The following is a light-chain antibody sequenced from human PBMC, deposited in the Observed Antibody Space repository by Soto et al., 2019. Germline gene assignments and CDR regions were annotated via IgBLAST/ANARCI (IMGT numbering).Light chain of an antibody. CDR3: SSYTGSSTYV. CDR2: DVS. CDR1: SSDVGGYNY. J-gene: IGLJ1*01. V-gene: IGLV2-14*01. Sequence: QSGLTQPASVSGSPGQSITISYTGTSSDVGGYNYVSWYQQHPGKAPKLMIYDVSNRPSGISNRFSGSKSGNTASLTISGLQAEDEADYYCSSYTGSSTYVFGTGTKVTVL.